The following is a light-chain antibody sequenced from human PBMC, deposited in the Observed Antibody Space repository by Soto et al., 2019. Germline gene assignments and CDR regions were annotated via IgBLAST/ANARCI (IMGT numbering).Light chain of an antibody. Sequence: DIQMTQSPSTLSASVGDRVTITCRASQTISTLLAWYQQRPGKAPNLLIYKASSLESGVPSRFSGSGSGTEFTLTISNLQPDDFATYFCQQYSTYPWTFGQGTKVEVK. CDR3: QQYSTYPWT. CDR2: KAS. J-gene: IGKJ1*01. CDR1: QTISTL. V-gene: IGKV1-5*03.